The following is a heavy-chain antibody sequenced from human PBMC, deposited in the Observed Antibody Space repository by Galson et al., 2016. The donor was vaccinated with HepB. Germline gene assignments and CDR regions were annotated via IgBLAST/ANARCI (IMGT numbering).Heavy chain of an antibody. CDR2: IRSKANNYAT. CDR3: TRRKGKMYYFDY. D-gene: IGHD3-16*01. Sequence: SLRLSCAASGFTFSDSAMQWVRQASGTGLEWVGRIRSKANNYATAYAASVKGRFTISRDDSKNTAYLQMNSLKTEDTAVYYCTRRKGKMYYFDYWGQGTLVTVSS. V-gene: IGHV3-73*01. CDR1: GFTFSDSA. J-gene: IGHJ4*02.